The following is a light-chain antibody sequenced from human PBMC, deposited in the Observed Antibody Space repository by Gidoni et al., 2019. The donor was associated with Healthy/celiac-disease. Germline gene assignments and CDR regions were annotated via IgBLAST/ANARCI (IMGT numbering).Light chain of an antibody. J-gene: IGKJ2*01. V-gene: IGKV1-5*01. CDR2: HAS. Sequence: DIQLTQSPSTLSASVGDRVTITCRASQSISSWLAWYQQKLVKAPKLLIYHASSFESGVPSTFSGSVSGPEFTLTILSMQPDDFATYYCQQYNSYPYTFGQGTKLEIK. CDR1: QSISSW. CDR3: QQYNSYPYT.